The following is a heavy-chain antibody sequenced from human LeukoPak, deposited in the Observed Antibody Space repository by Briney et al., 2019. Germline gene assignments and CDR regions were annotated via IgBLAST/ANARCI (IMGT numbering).Heavy chain of an antibody. V-gene: IGHV1-69*04. J-gene: IGHJ4*02. D-gene: IGHD3-22*01. CDR1: GGTFSSYA. Sequence: ASVKVSCKASGGTFSSYAISWVRQAPGQGLEWMGRITPILGIANYAQKFQGRVTITADKSTSTAYMELSSLRSEDTAVYYCASGLYYYDSSGQTWDYWGQGTLVTVSS. CDR2: ITPILGIA. CDR3: ASGLYYYDSSGQTWDY.